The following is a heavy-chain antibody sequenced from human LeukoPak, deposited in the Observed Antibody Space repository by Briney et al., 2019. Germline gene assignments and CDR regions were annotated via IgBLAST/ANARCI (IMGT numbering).Heavy chain of an antibody. D-gene: IGHD4-17*01. Sequence: PGGSLRLSCAASGFTFSSYAMSWVRQAPGKGLEWVSSISSSSSYIYYADSVKGRFTISRDNAKNSLHLQMNSLRAEDTAVYYCARDRIWTTVTTFDYWGQGTLVTVSS. CDR1: GFTFSSYA. CDR2: ISSSSSYI. V-gene: IGHV3-21*01. J-gene: IGHJ4*02. CDR3: ARDRIWTTVTTFDY.